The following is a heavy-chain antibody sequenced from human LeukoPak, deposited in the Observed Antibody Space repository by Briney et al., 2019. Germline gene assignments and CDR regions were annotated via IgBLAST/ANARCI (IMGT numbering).Heavy chain of an antibody. J-gene: IGHJ4*02. V-gene: IGHV3-30-3*01. CDR1: GFTFSSYA. D-gene: IGHD6-19*01. Sequence: PGGSLRLSCAASGFTFSSYAMHWVRQAPGKGLEWVAVISYDGSNRYYADSVKGRFTISRDNSKNTLYLQMNSLRPEDTAVYYCARGQYSSGWSFDYWGQGTLVTVSS. CDR3: ARGQYSSGWSFDY. CDR2: ISYDGSNR.